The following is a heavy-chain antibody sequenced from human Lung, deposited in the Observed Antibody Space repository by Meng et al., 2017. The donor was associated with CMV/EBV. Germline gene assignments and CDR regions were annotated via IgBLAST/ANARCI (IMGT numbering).Heavy chain of an antibody. J-gene: IGHJ4*02. Sequence: GESLKISCAASGFTFSTYSMNWVRQAPGKGLEWVSSINNSSSYIYYADSVKGRFTISRDNAKNSLYLQMNSLRAEDTAVYYCARDLIVGTAYFDYLGQGTLVTVSS. V-gene: IGHV3-21*01. CDR2: INNSSSYI. CDR3: ARDLIVGTAYFDY. D-gene: IGHD1-26*01. CDR1: GFTFSTYS.